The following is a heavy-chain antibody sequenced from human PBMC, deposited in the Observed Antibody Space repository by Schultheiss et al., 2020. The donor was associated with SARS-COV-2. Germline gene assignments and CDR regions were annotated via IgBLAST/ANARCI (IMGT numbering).Heavy chain of an antibody. D-gene: IGHD3-16*01. CDR3: ARIPLRGRGSNYYYYGMDV. V-gene: IGHV2-70*01. CDR2: IDWDDDK. J-gene: IGHJ6*02. Sequence: SGPTLVKPTETLTLTCTVSGFSLSNARMGVSWIRQPPGKALEWLALIDWDDDKYYSTSLKTRLTISKDTSKNQVVLTMTNMDPVDTATYYCARIPLRGRGSNYYYYGMDVWGQGTTVTVSS. CDR1: GFSLSNARMG.